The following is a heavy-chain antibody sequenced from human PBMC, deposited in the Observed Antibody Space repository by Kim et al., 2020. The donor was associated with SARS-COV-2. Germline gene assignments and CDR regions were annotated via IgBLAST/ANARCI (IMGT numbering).Heavy chain of an antibody. CDR1: GYTFTSYY. Sequence: ASVKVSCKASGYTFTSYYMHWVRQAPGQGLEWMGIINPSGGSTSYAQKFQGRVTMTRDTSTSTVYMELSSLRSEDTAVYYCARDLSYGPGHTVADYYYYYGMDVWGQGTTVTVSS. V-gene: IGHV1-46*01. CDR2: INPSGGST. J-gene: IGHJ6*02. CDR3: ARDLSYGPGHTVADYYYYYGMDV. D-gene: IGHD6-19*01.